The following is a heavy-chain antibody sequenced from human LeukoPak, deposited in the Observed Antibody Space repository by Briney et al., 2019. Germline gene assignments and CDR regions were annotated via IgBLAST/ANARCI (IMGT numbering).Heavy chain of an antibody. V-gene: IGHV3-30*18. D-gene: IGHD5-18*01. CDR1: GFTFTSYG. CDR3: AKSGYSYGGIDY. J-gene: IGHJ4*02. CDR2: ISYDGSNK. Sequence: GGSLRLSCAASGFTFTSYGMHWVRQAPGKGLEWVAVISYDGSNKYYADSVKGRFTISRDNSKNTLYLQMNSLRAEDTAVYYCAKSGYSYGGIDYWGQGTLVTVSS.